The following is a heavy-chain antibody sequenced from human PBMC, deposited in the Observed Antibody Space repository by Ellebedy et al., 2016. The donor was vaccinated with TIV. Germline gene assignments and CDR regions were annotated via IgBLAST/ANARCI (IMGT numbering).Heavy chain of an antibody. J-gene: IGHJ3*02. CDR1: GFTFSNYW. V-gene: IGHV3-7*01. CDR2: MNQDGSRR. D-gene: IGHD1-1*01. CDR3: AGDGTTSSMDI. Sequence: GESLKISXAASGFTFSNYWMSWVRQAPGKGLEWVGNMNQDGSRRDYVASVVGRFTISRDNSRNSLYLQMNRLRDDDTAVYYFAGDGTTSSMDIWGQGTMVIVSS.